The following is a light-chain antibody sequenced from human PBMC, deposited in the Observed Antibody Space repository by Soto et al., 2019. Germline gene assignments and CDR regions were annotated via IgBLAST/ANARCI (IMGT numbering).Light chain of an antibody. CDR2: KAS. CDR3: QQYANSPLT. V-gene: IGKV1-5*03. J-gene: IGKJ4*01. Sequence: DIQMTQSPSTLSASVRDRVTITCRASQSISNWLAWYQQKPGKAPKLLIYKASSLESGVPSRFSGSGSGTEFTLTISSLQPDDFATYYCQQYANSPLTFGGGTKVDIK. CDR1: QSISNW.